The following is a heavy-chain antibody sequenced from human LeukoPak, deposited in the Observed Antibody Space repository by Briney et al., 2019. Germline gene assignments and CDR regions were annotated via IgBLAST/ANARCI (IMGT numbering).Heavy chain of an antibody. D-gene: IGHD6-19*01. CDR2: IYYSGST. J-gene: IGHJ4*02. CDR1: GGSINSYY. Sequence: SETLSLTCTVSGGSINSYYWSWIRQPPGKGLEWIGYIYYSGSTENNPSLKSRVTISVDTSKNQFSLKLSSVTAADTAVYYCARGRVYSSGWYWDYWGQGTLVTVPS. V-gene: IGHV4-59*01. CDR3: ARGRVYSSGWYWDY.